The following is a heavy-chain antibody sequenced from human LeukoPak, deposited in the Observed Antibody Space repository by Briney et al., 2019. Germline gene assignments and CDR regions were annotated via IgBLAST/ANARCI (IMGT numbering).Heavy chain of an antibody. D-gene: IGHD6-19*01. CDR1: GFTFSSYA. CDR2: IRGSGGST. J-gene: IGHJ4*02. CDR3: AKDSVAGNLGYFDY. Sequence: GGSLRLSCAASGFTFSSYAMTWVRQAPGKGLEWVSTIRGSGGSTYYTDSVKGRFTISRDNSKNTLFLQMNSLRAEDTAVYYCAKDSVAGNLGYFDYWGQRTLVTVSS. V-gene: IGHV3-23*01.